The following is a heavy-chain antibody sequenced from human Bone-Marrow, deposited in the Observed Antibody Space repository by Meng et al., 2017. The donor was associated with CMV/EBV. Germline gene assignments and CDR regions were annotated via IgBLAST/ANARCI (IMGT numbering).Heavy chain of an antibody. CDR2: IIPIFGTA. Sequence: SVKVSCKASGGTFSSYAISWVRQAPGQGLEWMGGIIPIFGTANYAQKFQGRVTITTDESTSTAYMELSSLRSEDTAVYYCARDSSSWYVTSSFDYWGQGTLVTVPS. V-gene: IGHV1-69*05. D-gene: IGHD6-13*01. CDR3: ARDSSSWYVTSSFDY. J-gene: IGHJ4*02. CDR1: GGTFSSYA.